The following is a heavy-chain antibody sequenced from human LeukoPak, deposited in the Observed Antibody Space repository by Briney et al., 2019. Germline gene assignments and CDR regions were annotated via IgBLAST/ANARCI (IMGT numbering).Heavy chain of an antibody. CDR3: ARVESAHDAFDI. V-gene: IGHV4-59*01. CDR1: GGSISSYY. Sequence: PSETLSLTCTVSGGSISSYYWSWIRQPPGKGLEWIGYIYYSGSTNYNPSLKSRVTISVDTSKTQFSLKLSSVTAADTAVYYCARVESAHDAFDIWGQGTMVTVSS. CDR2: IYYSGST. J-gene: IGHJ3*02.